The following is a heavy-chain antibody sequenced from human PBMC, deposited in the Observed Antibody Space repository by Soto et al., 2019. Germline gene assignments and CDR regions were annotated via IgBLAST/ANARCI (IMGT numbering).Heavy chain of an antibody. V-gene: IGHV4-59*01. Sequence: SETLSLTCTVSGVSISSYYWSWIRQPPGKGLELIGYIYNSGNINYNPSLKSRVTISVDTSKNQFSLRLTSVTAADTAVYYCARTPYPNWFDPWGQGTLVTVPS. CDR3: ARTPYPNWFDP. CDR2: IYNSGNI. D-gene: IGHD3-16*01. J-gene: IGHJ5*02. CDR1: GVSISSYY.